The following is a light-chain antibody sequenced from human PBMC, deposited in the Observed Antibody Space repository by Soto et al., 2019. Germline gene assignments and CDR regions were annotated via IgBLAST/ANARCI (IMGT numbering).Light chain of an antibody. Sequence: QSALTQPASLSGAPGQSITISCTGTSSVVGSYNLVSWYQQHPGKAPKLMIYEVSKRPSGVSNRFSGSKSGNTASLTISGLQAEDEADYYCCSYAGSSTYVFGTGTKVTVL. CDR2: EVS. CDR3: CSYAGSSTYV. J-gene: IGLJ1*01. CDR1: SSVVGSYNL. V-gene: IGLV2-23*02.